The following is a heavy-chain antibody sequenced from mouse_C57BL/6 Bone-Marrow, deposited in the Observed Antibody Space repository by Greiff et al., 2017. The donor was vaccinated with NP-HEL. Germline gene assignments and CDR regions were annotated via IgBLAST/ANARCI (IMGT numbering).Heavy chain of an antibody. CDR2: INPSTGGT. CDR1: GYSFTGYY. Sequence: EVQLQQSGPELVKPGASVKISCKASGYSFTGYYMNWVKQSPEKSLEWIGEINPSTGGTTYNQKFKAKATLTVDKSSSTAYMQLKSLTSEDSAVYYCAREEPFDYWGQGTTLTVSS. CDR3: AREEPFDY. J-gene: IGHJ2*01. V-gene: IGHV1-42*01.